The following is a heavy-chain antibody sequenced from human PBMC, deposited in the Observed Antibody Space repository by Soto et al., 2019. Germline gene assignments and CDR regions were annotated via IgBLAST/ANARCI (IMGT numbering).Heavy chain of an antibody. J-gene: IGHJ5*01. V-gene: IGHV4-31*03. D-gene: IGHD4-17*01. CDR3: ARARGYGANRGLDS. CDR2: INHSGSA. Sequence: SGTLCLTCTVSGGSISSGDCYWSWIRQHPGKGLDWIGDINHSGSANYNPSLESRVTISVDTSKNQFSLEVRSVTAAETAVYYCARARGYGANRGLDSWGQGNLVTVSS. CDR1: GGSISSGDCY.